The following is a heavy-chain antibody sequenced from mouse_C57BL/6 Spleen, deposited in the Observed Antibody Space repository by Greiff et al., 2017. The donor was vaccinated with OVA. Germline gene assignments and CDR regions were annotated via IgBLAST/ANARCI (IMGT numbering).Heavy chain of an antibody. V-gene: IGHV5-9-1*02. CDR2: ISSGGDYI. J-gene: IGHJ4*01. D-gene: IGHD4-1*01. CDR3: TRDRTGTYAMDY. Sequence: EVQLQESGEGLVKPGGSLKLSCAASGFTFSSYAMSWVRQTPEKRLEWVAYISSGGDYIYYADTVKGRFTISRDNARNTLYLQMSSLKSEDTAMYYCTRDRTGTYAMDYWGQGTSVTVSS. CDR1: GFTFSSYA.